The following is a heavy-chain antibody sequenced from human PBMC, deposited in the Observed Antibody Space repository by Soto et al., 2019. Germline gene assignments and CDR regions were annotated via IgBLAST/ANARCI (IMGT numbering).Heavy chain of an antibody. Sequence: SETLSLTCTVSGGYISPYGWSWIRQPPGKGLEWIGYIYYSGSTNYNPSLKSRVTISVDTSKNQFSLNLSSVTAADTAVYYCARHHNYYDSSGYYRYYFDNWGQGTLVTVSS. CDR2: IYYSGST. J-gene: IGHJ4*02. V-gene: IGHV4-59*08. D-gene: IGHD3-22*01. CDR3: ARHHNYYDSSGYYRYYFDN. CDR1: GGYISPYG.